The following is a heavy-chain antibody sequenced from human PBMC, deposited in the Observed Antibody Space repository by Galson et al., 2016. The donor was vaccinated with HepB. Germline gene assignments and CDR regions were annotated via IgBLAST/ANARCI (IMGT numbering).Heavy chain of an antibody. D-gene: IGHD6-19*01. V-gene: IGHV3-23*01. CDR2: ISGDGGST. J-gene: IGHJ4*02. CDR3: ARFTQEWLDRVYYFDY. CDR1: GFTFGRYA. Sequence: SLRLSCAASGFTFGRYAMSWVRQAPGKGLEWVSAISGDGGSTYYAGSVRARFTSSRDRSTNTMYLQMNSLRTDDTAVYYCARFTQEWLDRVYYFDYWGQGTLVTVSS.